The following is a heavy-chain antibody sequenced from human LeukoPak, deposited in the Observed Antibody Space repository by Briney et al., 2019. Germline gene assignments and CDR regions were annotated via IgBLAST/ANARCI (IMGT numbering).Heavy chain of an antibody. CDR3: ARVQGESSGYYPFGY. CDR2: ISAYNGNT. J-gene: IGHJ4*02. D-gene: IGHD3-22*01. V-gene: IGHV1-18*01. Sequence: ASVKVSCKASGYTFTSYGISWVRQAPGQGLEWMGWISAYNGNTNYAQKLQGRVTMTIDTSTSTAYMELRSLRSDDTAVYYCARVQGESSGYYPFGYWGQGTLVTVSS. CDR1: GYTFTSYG.